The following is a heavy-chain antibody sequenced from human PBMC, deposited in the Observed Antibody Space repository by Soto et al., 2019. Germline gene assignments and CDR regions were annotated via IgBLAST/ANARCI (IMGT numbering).Heavy chain of an antibody. CDR1: GGSISSYY. CDR3: ARVRGYGSGSYVAYYYGMDV. CDR2: IYYSGST. D-gene: IGHD3-10*01. V-gene: IGHV4-59*01. Sequence: SETLSLTCTVSGGSISSYYWSWIRQPPGKGLEWIGYIYYSGSTNYNPSLKSRVTISVDTSKNQFSLKLSSVAAADTAVYYCARVRGYGSGSYVAYYYGMDVWGQGTTVTVSS. J-gene: IGHJ6*02.